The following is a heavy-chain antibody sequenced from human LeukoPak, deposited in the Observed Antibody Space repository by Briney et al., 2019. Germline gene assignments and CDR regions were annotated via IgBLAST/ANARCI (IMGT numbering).Heavy chain of an antibody. V-gene: IGHV4-38-2*02. CDR2: IYYSGST. D-gene: IGHD5-18*01. CDR1: GYSISYGYY. Sequence: SETLSLTCTVSGYSISYGYYWGWIRQSPGKGLEWIGSIYYSGSTYYNPSLKSRVTISVDTSKNQFSLKLSSVTAADTAVYYCARSADTAMVLVFDYWGQGALVTVSS. CDR3: ARSADTAMVLVFDY. J-gene: IGHJ4*02.